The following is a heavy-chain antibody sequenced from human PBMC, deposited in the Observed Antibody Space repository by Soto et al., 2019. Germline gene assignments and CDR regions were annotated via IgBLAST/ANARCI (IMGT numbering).Heavy chain of an antibody. V-gene: IGHV3-48*01. Sequence: VGSLRLSCAASGFTFRIYSMNWVRQAPGKGLEWVSYISRSSDAIYYADSVKGRFTISRDNAKNSLFLQMNSLRAEDTAVYYCARDTDFDYWGQGTLVTVSS. CDR2: ISRSSDAI. CDR1: GFTFRIYS. CDR3: ARDTDFDY. J-gene: IGHJ4*02.